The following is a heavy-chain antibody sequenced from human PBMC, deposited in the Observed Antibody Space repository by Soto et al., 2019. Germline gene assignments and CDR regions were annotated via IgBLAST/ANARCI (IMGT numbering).Heavy chain of an antibody. CDR2: IYYSGST. CDR1: GGSISSSSYY. V-gene: IGHV4-61*01. D-gene: IGHD6-19*01. Sequence: SETLSLTCTVSGGSISSSSYYWSWIRQPPGKGLEWIGYIYYSGSTNYNPSLKSRVTISVDTSKNQFSLKLSSVTAADTAVYYCARLEYSSGWYRFGYWGQGTLVTVSS. J-gene: IGHJ4*02. CDR3: ARLEYSSGWYRFGY.